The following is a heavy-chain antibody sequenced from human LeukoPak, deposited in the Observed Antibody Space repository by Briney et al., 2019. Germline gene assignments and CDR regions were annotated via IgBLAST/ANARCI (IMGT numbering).Heavy chain of an antibody. V-gene: IGHV3-21*01. Sequence: GGSLRLSCAASGFIFSRYSMNWVRQTPGRGLEWVASISSSSNYMYYTDSVKGRFTISRDDAKDSLYLQMSSLRVEDTAVYYCARYLPGSFVDYWGQGTLVTVSS. CDR2: ISSSSNYM. CDR3: ARYLPGSFVDY. J-gene: IGHJ4*02. CDR1: GFIFSRYS. D-gene: IGHD1-26*01.